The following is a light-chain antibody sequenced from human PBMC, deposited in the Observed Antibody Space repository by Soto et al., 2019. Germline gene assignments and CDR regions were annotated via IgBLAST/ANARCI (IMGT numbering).Light chain of an antibody. J-gene: IGLJ2*01. CDR3: AAWDDSLSGVV. CDR1: SSNIGSNP. CDR2: TNN. Sequence: QSVLTQPPSASGTPGQRVTISCSGSSSNIGSNPVNWYQQFPGTAPKLLIYTNNQRPSGVPDRFSGSKSGTSASLAISGLQSEDEADYYCAAWDDSLSGVVFGGGTQLTVL. V-gene: IGLV1-44*01.